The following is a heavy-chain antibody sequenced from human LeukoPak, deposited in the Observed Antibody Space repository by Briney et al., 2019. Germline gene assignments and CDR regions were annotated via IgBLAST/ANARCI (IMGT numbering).Heavy chain of an antibody. D-gene: IGHD3-10*01. V-gene: IGHV3-23*01. CDR2: ISSSGGST. CDR3: AKSGYYGSRGYSKDHFDY. J-gene: IGHJ4*02. Sequence: GGSLRLSCAASGFTFSSYVMSWVRQAPGKGLEWLSGISSSGGSTYYADSVKGRFTISRDNSKNTLYLQMNSLRAEDTAVYYCAKSGYYGSRGYSKDHFDYWGQGTLATVSS. CDR1: GFTFSSYV.